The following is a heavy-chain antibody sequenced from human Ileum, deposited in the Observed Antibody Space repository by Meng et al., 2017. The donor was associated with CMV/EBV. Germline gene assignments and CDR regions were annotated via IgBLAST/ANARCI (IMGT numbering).Heavy chain of an antibody. Sequence: GESLKISCTASGFTLSNAWMNWVRQTPGKGLEWVGRIKGKTDGGTVDHAAPVKGRFTISRDDSKNTLYLQMNSLETGDTAVYYCTTHIRDRYDSIWVSYRTLDWGQGTLVTVSS. V-gene: IGHV3-15*01. CDR2: IKGKTDGGTV. J-gene: IGHJ4*02. D-gene: IGHD3-16*02. CDR1: GFTLSNAW. CDR3: TTHIRDRYDSIWVSYRTLD.